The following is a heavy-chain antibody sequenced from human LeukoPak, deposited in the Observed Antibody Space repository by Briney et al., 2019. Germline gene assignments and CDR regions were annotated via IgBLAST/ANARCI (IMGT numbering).Heavy chain of an antibody. CDR3: ARAVDTVIKAGRD. Sequence: GASVKVSCKASGYTFTSYDINWVRQATGQGLEWMGWMNPSSGNTGHAQKFQGRVTMTRDTSINTAYMELSSLRSEDTAVYYCARAVDTVIKAGRDWGQGTLVTVAS. V-gene: IGHV1-8*01. CDR2: MNPSSGNT. D-gene: IGHD5-18*01. CDR1: GYTFTSYD. J-gene: IGHJ4*02.